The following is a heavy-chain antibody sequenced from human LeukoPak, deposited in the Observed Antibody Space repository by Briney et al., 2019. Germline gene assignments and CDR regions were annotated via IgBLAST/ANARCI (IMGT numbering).Heavy chain of an antibody. CDR3: ARTSSGYLYYYYYYYMDV. Sequence: PGGSLRLSCAASGFTFSSYWMSWVRQAPGKGLEWVANIKQDGSEKYYVDSVKGRFTISRDNAKNSLYLQMNSLRAEDTAVYYCARTSSGYLYYYYYYYMDVWGKGTTVTVSS. J-gene: IGHJ6*03. V-gene: IGHV3-7*01. CDR1: GFTFSSYW. D-gene: IGHD3-22*01. CDR2: IKQDGSEK.